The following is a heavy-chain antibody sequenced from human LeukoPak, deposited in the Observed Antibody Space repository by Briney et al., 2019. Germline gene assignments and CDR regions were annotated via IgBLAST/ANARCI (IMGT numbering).Heavy chain of an antibody. CDR2: IYYSGST. J-gene: IGHJ3*02. CDR3: ARLSNYYDSTGAFDI. CDR1: GGSISRSSYY. Sequence: SETLSLPCTVSGGSISRSSYYWGWIRQPPGKGLEWIGSIYYSGSTYYNPSLKSRVTISVDTSKNQFSLKLSSVTAADTAVYYCARLSNYYDSTGAFDIWGQGTMVTVSS. V-gene: IGHV4-39*01. D-gene: IGHD3-22*01.